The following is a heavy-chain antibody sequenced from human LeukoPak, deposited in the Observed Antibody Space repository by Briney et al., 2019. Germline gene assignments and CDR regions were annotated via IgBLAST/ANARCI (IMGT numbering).Heavy chain of an antibody. J-gene: IGHJ6*02. CDR2: INHNGNVN. Sequence: GGSLGLSCAASGFTFSSYWMNWARQALGKGLEWVASINHNGNVNYYVDSVKGRFTISRDNAKNSLYLQMSNLRAEDTAVYFCARGGGLDVWGQGATVTVSS. D-gene: IGHD3-16*01. V-gene: IGHV3-7*03. CDR3: ARGGGLDV. CDR1: GFTFSSYW.